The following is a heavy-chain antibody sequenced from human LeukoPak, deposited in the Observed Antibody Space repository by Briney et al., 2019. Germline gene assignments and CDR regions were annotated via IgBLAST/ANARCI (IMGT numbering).Heavy chain of an antibody. D-gene: IGHD3-22*01. CDR3: AKDVTLIVVEGFDY. CDR1: VFTLSSYV. J-gene: IGHJ4*02. Sequence: PGGALRLSRASSVFTLSSYVMSGVRPAPAKGLEWVSTFSGSGGNTYYADSVKGRFTISRDNSKNTLYLQMNSLRAEDTAVYYCAKDVTLIVVEGFDYWGQGTLVTVSS. CDR2: FSGSGGNT. V-gene: IGHV3-23*01.